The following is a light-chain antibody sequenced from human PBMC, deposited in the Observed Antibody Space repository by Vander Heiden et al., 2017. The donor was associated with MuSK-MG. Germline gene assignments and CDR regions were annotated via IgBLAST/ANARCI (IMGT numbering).Light chain of an antibody. CDR1: TGAVTSGYY. J-gene: IGLJ3*02. Sequence: QTVVTQEPSLTVSPGGTVTLTCASSTGAVTSGYYPNWFQQKPGQAPRALMYRTSNKHSWTPARFSGSLLGGTDARTLSGVPPEYEAEDDCLLYSGGARLGVFSGGTKLTVL. CDR3: LLYSGGARLGV. V-gene: IGLV7-43*01. CDR2: RTS.